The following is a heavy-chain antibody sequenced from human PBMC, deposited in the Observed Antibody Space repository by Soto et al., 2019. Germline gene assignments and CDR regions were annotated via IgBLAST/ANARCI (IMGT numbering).Heavy chain of an antibody. V-gene: IGHV1-46*01. CDR3: AREENCSDGICYSEYFQR. Sequence: QVQLVQSGAEVKKPGASVKVSCKASGYIFTAYSMHWVRQAPGQGLEWMGVVNPSGDSTNYAQKFQGRITRTRDTSTSTVYMDLSSLTSEDTAVYYCAREENCSDGICYSEYFQRWGQGTLVTVSS. CDR1: GYIFTAYS. CDR2: VNPSGDST. J-gene: IGHJ1*01. D-gene: IGHD2-15*01.